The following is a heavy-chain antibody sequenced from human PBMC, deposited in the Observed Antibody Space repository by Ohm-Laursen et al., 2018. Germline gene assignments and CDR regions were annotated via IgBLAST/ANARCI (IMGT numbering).Heavy chain of an antibody. V-gene: IGHV4-31*01. J-gene: IGHJ4*02. CDR3: ARGVAATEHFDY. CDR2: IYYTGST. CDR1: GGSISSGGYY. D-gene: IGHD2-15*01. Sequence: TLSLTCTVSGGSISSGGYYWSWVRHHPGKGLEWIGYIYYTGSTYYNPSLKGQVIISLDTSKNQFSLKLSSVTAADTAVYYCARGVAATEHFDYWGQGTLVTVSS.